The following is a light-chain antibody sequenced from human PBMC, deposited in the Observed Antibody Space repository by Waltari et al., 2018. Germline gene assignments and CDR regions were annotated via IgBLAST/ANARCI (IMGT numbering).Light chain of an antibody. CDR3: QQYYSSPFT. V-gene: IGKV4-1*01. CDR1: PNVLSTSNSKNS. J-gene: IGKJ3*01. Sequence: DIVMTQSPDSLAVSLGERATINCKSSPNVLSTSNSKNSLSWYQHKPGHPPRLLIYWASTRESGVPDRFSGRGSGTDFTLTIRSLQAEDVAVYYCQQYYSSPFTFGPGTKVDIK. CDR2: WAS.